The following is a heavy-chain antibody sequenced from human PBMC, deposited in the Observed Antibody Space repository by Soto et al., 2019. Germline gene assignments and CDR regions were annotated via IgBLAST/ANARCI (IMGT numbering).Heavy chain of an antibody. V-gene: IGHV4-4*02. CDR2: IYHSGST. CDR1: GGSISSSNW. J-gene: IGHJ4*02. D-gene: IGHD4-17*01. Sequence: QVQLQESGPGLVKPSGTLSLTCAVSGGSISSSNWWSWVRQPPGKGLEWIGEIYHSGSTNYNPSLKSRVNISVEKSKKQFSLKLRSVTAADTAVYYCARSTRSGTTFDYWGQGTLVTVSS. CDR3: ARSTRSGTTFDY.